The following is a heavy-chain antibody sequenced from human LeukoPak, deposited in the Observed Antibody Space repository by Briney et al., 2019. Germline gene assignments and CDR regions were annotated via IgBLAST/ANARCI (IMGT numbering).Heavy chain of an antibody. J-gene: IGHJ6*03. D-gene: IGHD2-2*02. V-gene: IGHV1-8*01. CDR1: GYTFTSYD. CDR3: ARGPRRNIVVVPAAISYYYYYMDV. Sequence: ASVKVSCKASGYTFTSYDINWVRQATGQGLEWMGWMNPNSGNTGYAQKFQGRVTMTRSTSISTAYMELSSLRSEDTAVYYCARGPRRNIVVVPAAISYYYYYMDVWGKGTTVTVSS. CDR2: MNPNSGNT.